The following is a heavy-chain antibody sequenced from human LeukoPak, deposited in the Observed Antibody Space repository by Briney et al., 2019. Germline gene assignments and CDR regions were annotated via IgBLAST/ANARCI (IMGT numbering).Heavy chain of an antibody. CDR1: GGSISSYY. V-gene: IGHV4-4*07. CDR2: IYTSGST. CDR3: ARGASDFGVAITSYYFDY. J-gene: IGHJ4*02. D-gene: IGHD3-3*01. Sequence: SETLSLTCTVSGGSISSYYWSWIRQPAGKGLEWIGRIYTSGSTNYNPSLKSRVTMSVDTSKNQFSLKLSSVTAADTAVYYCARGASDFGVAITSYYFDYWGQGTLVTVSS.